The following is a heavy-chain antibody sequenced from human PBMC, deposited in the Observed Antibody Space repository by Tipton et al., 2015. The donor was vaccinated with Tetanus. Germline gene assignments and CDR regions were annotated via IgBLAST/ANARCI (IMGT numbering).Heavy chain of an antibody. CDR2: VYYTGDT. CDR3: AGVTAQRTELYFEH. D-gene: IGHD2-8*02. Sequence: TLSLTCTVSGDSVSGYYWSWIRQPPGKGLEWVGYVYYTGDTNYNPSLKRRVTISMDRSENQISLKMTSVTAADTAVYYCAGVTAQRTELYFEHWGQGTQVTVSS. V-gene: IGHV4-59*02. CDR1: GDSVSGYY. J-gene: IGHJ1*01.